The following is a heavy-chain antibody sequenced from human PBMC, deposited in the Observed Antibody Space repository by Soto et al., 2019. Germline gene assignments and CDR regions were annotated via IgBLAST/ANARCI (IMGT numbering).Heavy chain of an antibody. J-gene: IGHJ6*03. D-gene: IGHD2-2*01. V-gene: IGHV3-48*01. CDR2: ISSSSSTI. Sequence: GGSLRLSCAASGFTFSSYSMNWVRQAPGKGLEWVSYISSSSSTIYYADSVKGRFTISRDNAKNSLYLQMNSLRAEDTAVYYCARDQGCSSTSCYVSYYLDVWGQGTTVTVSS. CDR1: GFTFSSYS. CDR3: ARDQGCSSTSCYVSYYLDV.